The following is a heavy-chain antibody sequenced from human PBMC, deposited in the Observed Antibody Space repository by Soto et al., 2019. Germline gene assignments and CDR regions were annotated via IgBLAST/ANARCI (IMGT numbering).Heavy chain of an antibody. CDR1: GFTFSSYG. V-gene: IGHV3-30*18. CDR2: ISYDGSNK. Sequence: QVQLVESGGGVVQPGRSLRLSCAASGFTFSSYGMHWVRQAPGKGLEWVALISYDGSNKYYADSVKGRFTISRDNSKNPQYLQMNSLRTEDTAVYYCAKDLGHGGRGAFDIWGQGTMVTVSS. CDR3: AKDLGHGGRGAFDI. D-gene: IGHD7-27*01. J-gene: IGHJ3*02.